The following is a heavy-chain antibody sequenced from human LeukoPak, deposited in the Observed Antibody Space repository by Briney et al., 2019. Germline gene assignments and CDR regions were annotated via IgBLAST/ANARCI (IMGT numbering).Heavy chain of an antibody. V-gene: IGHV4-31*03. CDR3: ARAGVVTAMLDY. Sequence: SQTLSLTCTVSGGTISIGGYYWSWIRQHPGKGLEWIGYIYYSGSTYYNPSLKSRVTISVDTSKNQFSLKLSSVTAADTAVYYCARAGVVTAMLDYWGQGTLVTVSS. D-gene: IGHD2-21*02. J-gene: IGHJ4*02. CDR1: GGTISIGGYY. CDR2: IYYSGST.